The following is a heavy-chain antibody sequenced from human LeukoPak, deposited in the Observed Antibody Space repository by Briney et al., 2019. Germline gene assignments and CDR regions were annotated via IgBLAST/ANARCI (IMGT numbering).Heavy chain of an antibody. Sequence: PSETLSLTCSVSGGSISSYYWSWIRQPPGKGLEWIGYIYYSGRTNYNPSLKSRVTISVDTSKNQFSLTLSSVTAADTAVYYCARASHDYGDYSHFDYWGQGTLVTVSS. V-gene: IGHV4-59*01. CDR3: ARASHDYGDYSHFDY. J-gene: IGHJ4*02. CDR2: IYYSGRT. CDR1: GGSISSYY. D-gene: IGHD4-17*01.